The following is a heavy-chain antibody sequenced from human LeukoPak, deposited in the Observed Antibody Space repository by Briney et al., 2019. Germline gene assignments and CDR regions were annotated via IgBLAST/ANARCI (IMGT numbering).Heavy chain of an antibody. CDR2: ISHDGSNK. CDR3: ARGEYYSDTSSYFDY. Sequence: GGSLRLSCAASGFTFSSYGMNWVRQAPGKGLEWVAVISHDGSNKYYADSVKGRFTISRDNSKNTLFVQMSSLRAEDTAVYYCARGEYYSDTSSYFDYWGQGTLVTVSS. J-gene: IGHJ4*02. CDR1: GFTFSSYG. D-gene: IGHD3-22*01. V-gene: IGHV3-30*03.